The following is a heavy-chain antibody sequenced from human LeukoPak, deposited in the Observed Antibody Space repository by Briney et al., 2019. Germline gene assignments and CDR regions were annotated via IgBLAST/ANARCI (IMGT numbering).Heavy chain of an antibody. CDR3: ARSRRGIAAAGTSYYFDY. J-gene: IGHJ4*02. D-gene: IGHD6-13*01. CDR2: MNPNSGNT. CDR1: GDTFTSYD. Sequence: ASVKVSCKASGDTFTSYDINWVRQATGQGLEWMGWMNPNSGNTGYAQKFQGRVTITRNTSKRTAYMQLSSLRSEDTAVYYCARSRRGIAAAGTSYYFDYWGQGTLVTVSS. V-gene: IGHV1-8*03.